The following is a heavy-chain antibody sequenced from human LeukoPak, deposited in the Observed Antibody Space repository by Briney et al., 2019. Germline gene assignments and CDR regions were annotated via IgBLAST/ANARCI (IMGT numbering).Heavy chain of an antibody. D-gene: IGHD6-19*01. J-gene: IGHJ4*02. V-gene: IGHV1-46*01. CDR2: INPSGGST. Sequence: GASVKVSCKASGYTFTSYYMHWVRQAPGQGLEWTGIINPSGGSTSYAQKFQDRVTMTRDTSTSTVYMEMSSLRSVDTAVYYCARDRSSGWSPFDYWGQGTLVTVSS. CDR3: ARDRSSGWSPFDY. CDR1: GYTFTSYY.